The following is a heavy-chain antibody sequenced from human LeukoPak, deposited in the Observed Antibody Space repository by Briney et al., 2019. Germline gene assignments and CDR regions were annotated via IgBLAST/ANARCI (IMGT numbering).Heavy chain of an antibody. D-gene: IGHD1-1*01. J-gene: IGHJ4*02. CDR2: ITTSSSYI. Sequence: GGSLRLSCAASGFTFSTYTKNWVRQAPGKGLEWVSSITTSSSYIYYADSVKGRFTISRDNAKNSLYLQMNSLRAEDTAVYYCARDVSGTGGKDYWGQGTLVTVSS. CDR1: GFTFSTYT. CDR3: ARDVSGTGGKDY. V-gene: IGHV3-21*01.